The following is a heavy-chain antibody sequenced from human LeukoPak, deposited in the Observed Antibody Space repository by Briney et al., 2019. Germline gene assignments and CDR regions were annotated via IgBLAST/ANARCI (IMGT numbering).Heavy chain of an antibody. D-gene: IGHD5-18*01. CDR1: GFTFSSYG. CDR3: ARDQGYGYHGGAFDI. CDR2: ISGSGGST. Sequence: GGSLRLSCAASGFTFSSYGMSWVRQAPGKGLEWVSAISGSGGSTYYADSVKGRFTISRDNSKNTLYLQMNSLRAEDTAVYYCARDQGYGYHGGAFDIWGQGTMATVSS. J-gene: IGHJ3*02. V-gene: IGHV3-23*01.